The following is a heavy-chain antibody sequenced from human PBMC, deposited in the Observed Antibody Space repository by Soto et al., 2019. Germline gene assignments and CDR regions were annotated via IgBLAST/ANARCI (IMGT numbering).Heavy chain of an antibody. CDR2: LSASGGSA. CDR1: GFTFSSYD. V-gene: IGHV3-23*01. CDR3: AIAVGTGSYKRGMDV. D-gene: IGHD3-10*01. Sequence: GGSLRLSCTASGFTFSSYDMSWVRQAPGKVLEGVSTLSASGGSAYYADSVKGRFTISRDNSKNTLDLQMNSLRAEDTAVYYCAIAVGTGSYKRGMDVWGQGTTVTVSS. J-gene: IGHJ6*02.